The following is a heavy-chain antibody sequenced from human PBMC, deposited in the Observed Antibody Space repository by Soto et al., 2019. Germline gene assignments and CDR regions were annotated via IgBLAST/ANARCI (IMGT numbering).Heavy chain of an antibody. Sequence: GESLKISCAASGFTFSNYAMTWVRQAPGKGLEWVSAISGSGGSTYYADSVKGRFTISRDNSKNTLYLRMNSLRAEDTAVFYCAKDRAIRPGSDFDYWGQGTQVTVSS. CDR2: ISGSGGST. CDR3: AKDRAIRPGSDFDY. J-gene: IGHJ4*02. D-gene: IGHD3-9*01. CDR1: GFTFSNYA. V-gene: IGHV3-23*01.